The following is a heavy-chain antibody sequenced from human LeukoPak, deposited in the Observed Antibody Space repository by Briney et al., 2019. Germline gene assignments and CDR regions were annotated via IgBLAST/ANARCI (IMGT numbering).Heavy chain of an antibody. J-gene: IGHJ4*02. CDR3: ARGYCSGGNCYSTDY. Sequence: GGSLRLSCAASGFTFSTYSMNWDRQAPGKGLEWVSAISSGSSYIHYAESVKGRFTISRDNAKNSLYLQMSSLSAEDTAVCYCARGYCSGGNCYSTDYWGQGTLVTVSS. V-gene: IGHV3-21*01. CDR1: GFTFSTYS. CDR2: ISSGSSYI. D-gene: IGHD2-15*01.